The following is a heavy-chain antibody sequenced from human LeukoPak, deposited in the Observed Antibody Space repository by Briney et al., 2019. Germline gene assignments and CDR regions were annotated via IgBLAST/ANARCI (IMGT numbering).Heavy chain of an antibody. J-gene: IGHJ4*02. CDR2: INHSGST. CDR1: GFTVSSNY. D-gene: IGHD6-19*01. Sequence: PGGSLRLSCAASGFTVSSNYMSWARQPPGKGLEWIGEINHSGSTNYNPSLKSRVTISVDTSKNQFSLKLSSVTAADTAVYYCARDIPFISSGWTGLDYWGQGTLVTVSS. V-gene: IGHV4-34*01. CDR3: ARDIPFISSGWTGLDY.